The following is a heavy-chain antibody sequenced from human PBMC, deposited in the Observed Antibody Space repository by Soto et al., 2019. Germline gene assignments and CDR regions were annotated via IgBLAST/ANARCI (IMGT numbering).Heavy chain of an antibody. J-gene: IGHJ3*02. CDR2: IKQDGSEK. CDR1: GFTFSSYW. V-gene: IGHV3-7*01. Sequence: AGGSLRLSCAASGFTFSSYWMSWVRQAPGKGLEWVANIKQDGSEKYYVDSVKGRFTISRDNAKNSLYLQMNSLRAEDTAVYYCARDYDYIWENDAFDIWGQGTMVTVSS. D-gene: IGHD3-16*01. CDR3: ARDYDYIWENDAFDI.